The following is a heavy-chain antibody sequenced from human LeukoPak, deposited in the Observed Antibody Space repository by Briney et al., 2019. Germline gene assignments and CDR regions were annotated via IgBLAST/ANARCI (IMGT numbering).Heavy chain of an antibody. CDR2: IYYSGST. J-gene: IGHJ4*02. CDR3: ARVYAPYSSNHFDY. V-gene: IGHV4-39*06. Sequence: SETLSLTCTVSGGSISSSSYYWGWIRQPPGKGLEWIGSIYYSGSTYYNPSLKSRVTISVDTSKNQFTLKLSSVTAADTAVYYCARVYAPYSSNHFDYWGQGTLVTVSS. CDR1: GGSISSSSYY. D-gene: IGHD6-13*01.